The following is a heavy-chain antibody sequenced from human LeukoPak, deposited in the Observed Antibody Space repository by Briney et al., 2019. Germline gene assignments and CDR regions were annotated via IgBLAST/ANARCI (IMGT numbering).Heavy chain of an antibody. CDR1: GFLLSTSGVG. D-gene: IGHD1-26*01. CDR3: AHWESGYFHL. J-gene: IGHJ2*01. CDR2: IYWDDNK. V-gene: IGHV2-5*02. Sequence: SGPTLVKPTQTLTLTCTFSGFLLSTSGVGVGWIRQPPGKALEWLALIYWDDNKRYSPSLKNRLTITKDTSKNQVVLKMTNLDPVDTATCYCAHWESGYFHLWGRGTLVTVSS.